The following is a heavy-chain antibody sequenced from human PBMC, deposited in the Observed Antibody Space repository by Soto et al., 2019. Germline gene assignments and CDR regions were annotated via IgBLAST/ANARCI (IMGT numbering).Heavy chain of an antibody. CDR3: ARMIASSLDY. V-gene: IGHV1-18*04. Sequence: QVQLVQSGAEMKKPGASVKVSCKASGYSFSRYGISWVRQAPGQGLEWMGWISTYNGNTKYAQKFQDRVTFTTDTSTSTAYMEVTSLGSDDTAVYYCARMIASSLDYWGQGTLVTVSS. J-gene: IGHJ4*02. D-gene: IGHD2-21*01. CDR1: GYSFSRYG. CDR2: ISTYNGNT.